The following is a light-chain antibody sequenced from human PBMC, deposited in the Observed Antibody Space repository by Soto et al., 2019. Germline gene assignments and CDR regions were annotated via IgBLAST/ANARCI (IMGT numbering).Light chain of an antibody. CDR2: KAS. CDR3: HQYKSYPWT. CDR1: QSITNW. V-gene: IGKV1-5*03. J-gene: IGKJ1*01. Sequence: DIQTTQXPSTVSASVGDRVTITCRASQSITNWLAWYQQKPGKAPKLLIYKASNLESGVPSRFSGSGSGTEFTLTITSLQPDDFATYYCHQYKSYPWTFGQGTKVEIK.